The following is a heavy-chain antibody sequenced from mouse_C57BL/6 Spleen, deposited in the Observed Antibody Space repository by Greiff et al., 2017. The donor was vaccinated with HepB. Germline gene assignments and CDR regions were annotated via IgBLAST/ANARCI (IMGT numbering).Heavy chain of an antibody. CDR1: GFTFSDYG. CDR3: ARDLTTVVLDY. J-gene: IGHJ2*01. V-gene: IGHV5-17*03. Sequence: EVKLVESGGGLVKPGGSLKLSCAASGFTFSDYGMHWVRQAPEKGLEWVAYISSGSSTIYYADTVKGRFTISRDNAKNNLYLQMSHLKSEDTAMYYCARDLTTVVLDYWGQGTTLTVSS. D-gene: IGHD1-1*01. CDR2: ISSGSSTI.